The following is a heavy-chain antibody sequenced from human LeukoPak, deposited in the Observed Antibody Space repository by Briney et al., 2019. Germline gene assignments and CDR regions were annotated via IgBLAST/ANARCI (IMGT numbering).Heavy chain of an antibody. CDR2: IYYGGST. Sequence: SETLSLTCTFSGGSISSGGYYCSCIRQHPGKGVEWIGYIYYGGSTYYNPSLKSRVTISVDTSKNQFSLKLSSVSAADTAVYYCARATPRDGHTFDYWGQGTLVTVSS. CDR1: GGSISSGGYY. V-gene: IGHV4-31*03. CDR3: ARATPRDGHTFDY. D-gene: IGHD5-24*01. J-gene: IGHJ4*02.